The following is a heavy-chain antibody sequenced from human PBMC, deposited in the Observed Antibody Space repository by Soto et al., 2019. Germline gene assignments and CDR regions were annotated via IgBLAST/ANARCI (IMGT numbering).Heavy chain of an antibody. CDR2: INHNGNN. CDR1: GGPFSTYY. D-gene: IGHD3-9*01. Sequence: PSETLSLTCVVSGGPFSTYYYSWIRQCPGKGLEWIGEINHNGNNNYSPSLKSRVTMSLDTSKNQFSLKLTSVTAADTAVYYCARGGSNDWQVAFDIWGQGTMVTVSS. CDR3: ARGGSNDWQVAFDI. J-gene: IGHJ3*02. V-gene: IGHV4-34*01.